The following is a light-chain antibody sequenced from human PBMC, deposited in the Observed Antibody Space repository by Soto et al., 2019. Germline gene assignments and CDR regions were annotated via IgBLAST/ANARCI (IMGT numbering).Light chain of an antibody. CDR1: RPISSNY. J-gene: IGKJ4*01. Sequence: DIVLTQFPGTLSVSPGDRATLSCRASRPISSNYLAWYQRQPGQATRLLIYLTSSRATGIPDRFSGSGSGTDFTLAISILEHEDVAVYYCQHYDSSPLTFGGGTKVEI. CDR3: QHYDSSPLT. CDR2: LTS. V-gene: IGKV3-20*01.